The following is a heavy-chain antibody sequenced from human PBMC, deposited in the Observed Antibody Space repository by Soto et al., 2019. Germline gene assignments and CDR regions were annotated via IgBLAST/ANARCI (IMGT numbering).Heavy chain of an antibody. CDR3: ARGDSRGYSSGYDY. D-gene: IGHD3-22*01. Sequence: GGSLRLSCAASGFTFSSYSMNWVRQAPGKGLEWVSSISSSSNYIYYADSVKGRFTISRDNAKNSLYLQMNSLRAEDTAVYYCARGDSRGYSSGYDYWGQGPLVTVSS. V-gene: IGHV3-21*01. CDR2: ISSSSNYI. CDR1: GFTFSSYS. J-gene: IGHJ4*02.